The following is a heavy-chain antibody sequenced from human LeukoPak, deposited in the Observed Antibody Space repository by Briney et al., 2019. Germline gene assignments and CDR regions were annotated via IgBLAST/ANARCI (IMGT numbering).Heavy chain of an antibody. Sequence: GGSLRLSCAASGYIFNSYAKSWVRQAPGKGLEWVSAISGSGGSTYYADSVKGRFTISRDNSKNTQSLQMNSLRAEDTAVYYCLGSRSGGSCYSCGYWGQGTLVTVSS. CDR1: GYIFNSYA. CDR2: ISGSGGST. D-gene: IGHD2-15*01. CDR3: LGSRSGGSCYSCGY. V-gene: IGHV3-23*01. J-gene: IGHJ4*02.